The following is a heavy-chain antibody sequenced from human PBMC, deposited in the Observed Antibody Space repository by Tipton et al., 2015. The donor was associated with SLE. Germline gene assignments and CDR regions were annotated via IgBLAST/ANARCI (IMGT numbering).Heavy chain of an antibody. CDR1: GFTFSSYG. CDR2: ISGSGGST. Sequence: SLRLSCAASGFTFSSYGMHWVRQAPGKGLEWVSAISGSGGSTYYADSVKGRFTISRDNSKNTLYLQMNSLRAEDTAVYYCAKPPYYDILTGYYGFDYWGQGTLVTVSS. D-gene: IGHD3-9*01. V-gene: IGHV3-23*01. CDR3: AKPPYYDILTGYYGFDY. J-gene: IGHJ4*02.